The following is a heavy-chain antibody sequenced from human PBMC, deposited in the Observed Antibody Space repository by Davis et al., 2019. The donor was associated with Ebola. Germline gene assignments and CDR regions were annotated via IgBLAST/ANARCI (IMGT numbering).Heavy chain of an antibody. CDR1: GFTFSSYA. CDR3: ARAQEQQVVRGSYFYYYMDV. J-gene: IGHJ6*03. D-gene: IGHD6-13*01. Sequence: GESLKISCAASGFTFSSYAMSWVRQAPEKGLEWVSSFSASGGGTYYADSVRGRFTIARDTSKNTLYLQMNSLSGEDTAVYYCARAQEQQVVRGSYFYYYMDVWGKGTTVTVSS. V-gene: IGHV3-23*01. CDR2: FSASGGGT.